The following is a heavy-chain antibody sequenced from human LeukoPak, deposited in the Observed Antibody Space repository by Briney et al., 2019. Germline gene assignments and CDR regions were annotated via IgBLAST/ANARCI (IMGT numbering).Heavy chain of an antibody. D-gene: IGHD4-11*01. CDR2: MNPNSGNT. J-gene: IGHJ4*02. CDR3: ARGSDSKGDYFDY. CDR1: GYTFTSYD. Sequence: ASVKVSCKASGYTFTSYDINWVRQATGQGLEWMGWMNPNSGNTGYAQKFQGRVTITADKSTSTAYMELSGLRSEDTAVYYCARGSDSKGDYFDYWGQGTLVTVSS. V-gene: IGHV1-8*03.